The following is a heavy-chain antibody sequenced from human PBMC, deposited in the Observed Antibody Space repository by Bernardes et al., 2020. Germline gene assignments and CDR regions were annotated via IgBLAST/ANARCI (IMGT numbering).Heavy chain of an antibody. V-gene: IGHV3-21*01. J-gene: IGHJ4*02. D-gene: IGHD2-2*01. Sequence: GGSLRLSCAASGFTFSSYSMNWVRQAPGKGLEWVSSISSSSSYIYYADSVKGRFTISRDNAKNSLYLQMNSLRAEDTAVYYCARVNCSSTSCYVYLDYWGQGTLVTVSS. CDR1: GFTFSSYS. CDR2: ISSSSSYI. CDR3: ARVNCSSTSCYVYLDY.